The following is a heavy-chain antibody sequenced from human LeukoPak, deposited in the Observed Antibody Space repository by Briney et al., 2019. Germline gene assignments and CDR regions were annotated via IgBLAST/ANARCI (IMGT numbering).Heavy chain of an antibody. Sequence: GWSLRLSCAASGFTFSNFGRSWVRQAPGKGLEWASSISTTGSDIYYADSVRGRFTISRDNAKNSLYLQMTSLRVEDTAVYYCAREVTGYKSGQKYSWFDPWGQGTLVTVSS. CDR2: ISTTGSDI. D-gene: IGHD6-19*01. V-gene: IGHV3-21*06. J-gene: IGHJ5*02. CDR3: AREVTGYKSGQKYSWFDP. CDR1: GFTFSNFG.